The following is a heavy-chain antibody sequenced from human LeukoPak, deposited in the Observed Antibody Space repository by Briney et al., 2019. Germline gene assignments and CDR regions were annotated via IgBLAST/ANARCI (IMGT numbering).Heavy chain of an antibody. V-gene: IGHV4-59*11. Sequence: PSETLSLTCTVSGGSISSHYWSWIRQPPGKGLEWIGYICYSGSTNYNPSLKSRVTISVDTSKNQFSLKLSSVTAADTAVYYCARERRYCSSTSCSINYYYYYMDVWGKGTTVTVSS. D-gene: IGHD2-2*01. J-gene: IGHJ6*03. CDR3: ARERRYCSSTSCSINYYYYYMDV. CDR2: ICYSGST. CDR1: GGSISSHY.